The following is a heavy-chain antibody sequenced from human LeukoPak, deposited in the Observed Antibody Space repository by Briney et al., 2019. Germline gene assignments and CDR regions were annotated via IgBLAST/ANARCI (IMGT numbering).Heavy chain of an antibody. CDR3: ARQPGSSGWFYYFDY. Sequence: SETLSLTCAVYGGSFSGYCWSWIRQPPGKGLEWIGEINHSGSTNYNPSLKSRVTISVDTSKNQFSLKLSSVTATDTAVYYCARQPGSSGWFYYFDYWGQGTLVTVSS. J-gene: IGHJ4*02. V-gene: IGHV4-34*01. CDR1: GGSFSGYC. CDR2: INHSGST. D-gene: IGHD6-19*01.